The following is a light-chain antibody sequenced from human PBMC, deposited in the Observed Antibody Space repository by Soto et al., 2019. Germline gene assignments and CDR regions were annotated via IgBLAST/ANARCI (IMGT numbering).Light chain of an antibody. J-gene: IGKJ1*01. CDR3: QQRRYWPLT. CDR2: DAS. Sequence: EIVLTQSPAILSMSPGERATLSCRASQSVSSYFAWYQQKPGQAPRLLIYDASNRATGVPARFSGSGSGTDFTLTISSLEPEDFAVYYCQQRRYWPLTFGQGTKLEIK. CDR1: QSVSSY. V-gene: IGKV3-11*01.